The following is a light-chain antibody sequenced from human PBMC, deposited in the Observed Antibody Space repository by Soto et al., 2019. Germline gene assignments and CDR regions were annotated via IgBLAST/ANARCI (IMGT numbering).Light chain of an antibody. Sequence: QSVLTQPPSASGAPGQRVTISCSGNTANIGKNFVYWYLQLPGTAPKLLIYSDNQRPSGVPDRFSGSKSGSSASLVISGLRSDDDGDYYRSAWDDRLSGRVFGTGTKVTVL. CDR2: SDN. J-gene: IGLJ1*01. CDR3: SAWDDRLSGRV. V-gene: IGLV1-47*02. CDR1: TANIGKNF.